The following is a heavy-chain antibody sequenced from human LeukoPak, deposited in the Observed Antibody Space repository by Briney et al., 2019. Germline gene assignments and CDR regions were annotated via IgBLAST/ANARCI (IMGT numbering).Heavy chain of an antibody. D-gene: IGHD6-13*01. J-gene: IGHJ3*02. CDR1: GFAFTDYA. Sequence: GGSLRLSCAASGFAFTDYAISWVRRAPGKGLEWVSAITDSGGATYYADSVKGRFTISRDNSKNTLYLQMNSLRGDDTAIYYCAKAYTRSWYAAFDIWGQGTMVTISS. CDR3: AKAYTRSWYAAFDI. V-gene: IGHV3-23*01. CDR2: ITDSGGAT.